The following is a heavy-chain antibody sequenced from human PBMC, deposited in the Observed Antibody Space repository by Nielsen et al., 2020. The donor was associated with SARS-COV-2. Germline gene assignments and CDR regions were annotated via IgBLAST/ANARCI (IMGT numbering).Heavy chain of an antibody. CDR3: ARDSHEPTYGDLGDFDY. Sequence: GESLKISCAASGFTFSSYGMHWVRQAPGKGLEWVAVIWYDGSNKYYADSVKGRFTISRDNSKNTLYLQMNSLRAEDTAVYYCARDSHEPTYGDLGDFDYWGQGTLVTVSS. J-gene: IGHJ4*02. CDR1: GFTFSSYG. D-gene: IGHD4-17*01. CDR2: IWYDGSNK. V-gene: IGHV3-33*01.